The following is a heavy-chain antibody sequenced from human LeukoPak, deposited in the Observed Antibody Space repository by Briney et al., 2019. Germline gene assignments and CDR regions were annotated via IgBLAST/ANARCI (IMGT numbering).Heavy chain of an antibody. Sequence: PSETLSLTCAASGYSISSGYYWGWIRQPPGKGLEWIGSIYHSGSTYYNPSLKSRVTISVDTSKNQFSLKLSSVTAADTAVYYCARASPDCSSTSCYTGGAFDIWGQGTMVTVSS. J-gene: IGHJ3*02. CDR3: ARASPDCSSTSCYTGGAFDI. V-gene: IGHV4-38-2*01. CDR1: GYSISSGYY. CDR2: IYHSGST. D-gene: IGHD2-2*02.